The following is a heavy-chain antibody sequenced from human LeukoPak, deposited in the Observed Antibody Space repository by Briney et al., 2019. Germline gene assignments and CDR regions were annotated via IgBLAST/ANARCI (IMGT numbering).Heavy chain of an antibody. Sequence: SQTLSLTCTVSGGSISSGGYYWSWIRQHPGKGLEWIGYIYYSGSTYYNPSLKSRVTISVDTSKNQFSLKLSSVTAADTAVYYFARVASKKGHFDYWGQGTLVTVSS. CDR3: ARVASKKGHFDY. V-gene: IGHV4-31*03. J-gene: IGHJ4*02. CDR1: GGSISSGGYY. CDR2: IYYSGST.